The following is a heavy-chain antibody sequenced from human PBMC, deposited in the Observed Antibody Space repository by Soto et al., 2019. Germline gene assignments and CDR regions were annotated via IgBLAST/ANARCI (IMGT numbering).Heavy chain of an antibody. J-gene: IGHJ4*02. CDR1: GYTFTSYA. CDR3: ARGKYDFWSGSRDFDY. V-gene: IGHV1-3*01. D-gene: IGHD3-3*01. Sequence: ASVKVSCKASGYTFTSYAMHWVRQAPGQRLEWMGWINAGNGNTKYSQKFQGRVTITRDTSASTAYMELSSLRSEDTAVYYCARGKYDFWSGSRDFDYWGQGTLVTVSS. CDR2: INAGNGNT.